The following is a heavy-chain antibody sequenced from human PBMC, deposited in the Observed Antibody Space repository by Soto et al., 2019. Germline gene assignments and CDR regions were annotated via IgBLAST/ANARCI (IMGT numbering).Heavy chain of an antibody. V-gene: IGHV5-51*01. Sequence: PGESLKISCKGAGYSFTSYWIGWVRQIPGKGLEWMGIIYPGDSDTRYSPSFQGQVTISADKSISTAYLQWSSLKASDTAMYYYARTAATGKYYYGVDVWGQGTMFTVS. D-gene: IGHD6-13*01. CDR3: ARTAATGKYYYGVDV. CDR1: GYSFTSYW. CDR2: IYPGDSDT. J-gene: IGHJ6*02.